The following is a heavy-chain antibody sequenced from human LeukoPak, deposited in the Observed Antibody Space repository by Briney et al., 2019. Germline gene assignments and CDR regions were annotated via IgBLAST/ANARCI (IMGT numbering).Heavy chain of an antibody. CDR2: ISGSGNTM. CDR1: GFTFSSYE. D-gene: IGHD5-24*01. J-gene: IGHJ4*02. V-gene: IGHV3-48*03. Sequence: GGSLRLSCAASGFTFSSYEMNWVRQAPGKGLEWVSYISGSGNTMDYADSVKGRFTISRDNAKNSLYLQMNSLRAEDTAVYYCARDGGVATIAIDYWGQGTLVTVSS. CDR3: ARDGGVATIAIDY.